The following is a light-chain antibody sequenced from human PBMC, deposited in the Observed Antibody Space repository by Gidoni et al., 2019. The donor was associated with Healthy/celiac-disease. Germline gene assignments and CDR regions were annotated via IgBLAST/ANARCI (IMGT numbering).Light chain of an antibody. CDR1: QSVLYSSNNKNY. J-gene: IGKJ5*01. CDR3: QQYYSTPPT. Sequence: DIVMTHSPDSLAVSLGERANINCKSSQSVLYSSNNKNYLAWYQQKPGQPPKLLIYWASTLESGVPDRFSGSGSGTDFTLTISSLQAEDVAVYYCQQYYSTPPTFGQGTRLEIK. V-gene: IGKV4-1*01. CDR2: WAS.